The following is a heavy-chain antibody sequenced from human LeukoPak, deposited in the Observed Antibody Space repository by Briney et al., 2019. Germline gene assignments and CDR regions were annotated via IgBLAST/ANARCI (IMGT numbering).Heavy chain of an antibody. J-gene: IGHJ6*03. CDR3: ARRTYSGSYPYYYYYMDV. CDR1: GGSISSSTYY. Sequence: SETLSLTCAVSGGSISSSTYYWGWIRQPPGEGLEYVGSISYTGSTCYDPSLKSRVTISVDTSKNQFSLRLSSVTAADTAVYYCARRTYSGSYPYYYYYMDVWGKGTTVTVSS. CDR2: ISYTGST. V-gene: IGHV4-39*01. D-gene: IGHD1-26*01.